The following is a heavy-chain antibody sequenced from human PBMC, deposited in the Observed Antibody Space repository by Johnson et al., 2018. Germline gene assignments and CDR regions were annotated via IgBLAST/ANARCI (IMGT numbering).Heavy chain of an antibody. Sequence: QVQLVQSGGGVVQPGRSLRVSCEASGYTFTIGGLHWARQAPGKGLEWVAAISHDGSETHYADSVKGRFTSSRDDSKNTLYRQMKSLRVEDTATYYCARWAGNSNTGYHMDVWGKGTTVSVSS. CDR3: ARWAGNSNTGYHMDV. D-gene: IGHD4-23*01. J-gene: IGHJ6*03. V-gene: IGHV3-30*03. CDR1: GYTFTIGG. CDR2: ISHDGSET.